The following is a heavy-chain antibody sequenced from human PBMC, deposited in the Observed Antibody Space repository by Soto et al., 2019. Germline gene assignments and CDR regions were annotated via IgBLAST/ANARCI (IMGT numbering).Heavy chain of an antibody. CDR1: GYTFTSYG. Sequence: GASVKVSCKASGYTFTSYGVNWVRQASGQGLEWMGWIRSYNNSTNYAQKLQGRVTMTTDTSTNTAYMELRSLRSDDTAVYYCARHGNGDDYWGQGTLVTVSS. CDR3: ARHGNGDDY. J-gene: IGHJ4*02. D-gene: IGHD2-8*01. V-gene: IGHV1-18*01. CDR2: IRSYNNST.